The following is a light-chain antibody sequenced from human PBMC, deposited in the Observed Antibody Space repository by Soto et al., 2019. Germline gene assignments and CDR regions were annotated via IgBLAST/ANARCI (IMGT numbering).Light chain of an antibody. J-gene: IGKJ5*01. CDR1: QSVHTF. CDR3: HQRSNWPPDT. CDR2: GAS. V-gene: IGKV3-11*01. Sequence: EIVLTQSPDTLSLSPGEGSSLSCRASQSVHTFLAWYQQKPGQPPRLXXYGASTRATGVPARFSGSGSGTEFTLTISSLEPEDFAVYYCHQRSNWPPDTFGQGTRREIK.